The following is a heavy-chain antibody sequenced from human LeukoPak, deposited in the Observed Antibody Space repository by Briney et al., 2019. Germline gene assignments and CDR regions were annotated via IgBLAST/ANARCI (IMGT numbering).Heavy chain of an antibody. J-gene: IGHJ3*02. D-gene: IGHD2-15*01. CDR1: GFTFSGYF. CDR2: ISSSSSDI. V-gene: IGHV3-21*01. Sequence: GGTLRLSCAASGFTFSGYFMNWVRQAPGKGLEWLSSISSSSSDIYYADSVKGRFTISRDNAKNSLYLQMNSLRAEDTAVYYCAPYCSGGSCYVYDAFDIWGQGTMVTVSS. CDR3: APYCSGGSCYVYDAFDI.